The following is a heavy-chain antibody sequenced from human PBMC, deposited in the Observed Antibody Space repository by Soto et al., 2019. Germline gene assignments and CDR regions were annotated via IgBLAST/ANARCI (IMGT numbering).Heavy chain of an antibody. Sequence: ASVKVSCKASGYTFTSYGISWVRQAPGQGLEWMGWISAYNGNTNYAQKLQGRVTMTTDTSTSTAYMELSSLRSEDTAVYYCASGYGYYDILTGDAFDIWGQGTMVTVSS. D-gene: IGHD3-9*01. CDR3: ASGYGYYDILTGDAFDI. CDR2: ISAYNGNT. CDR1: GYTFTSYG. J-gene: IGHJ3*02. V-gene: IGHV1-18*01.